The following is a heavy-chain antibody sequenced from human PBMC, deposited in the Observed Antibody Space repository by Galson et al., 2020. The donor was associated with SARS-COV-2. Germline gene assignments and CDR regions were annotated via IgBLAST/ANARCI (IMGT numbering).Heavy chain of an antibody. V-gene: IGHV3-23*01. CDR3: AKDGDAMVRGVENWFDS. Sequence: GGSLRLSCAASGFTFSRYAMHWVRQAPGMGLEWVSGISGHGGNKYYTDSVKGRFTISRDNSKNTLYLQMNGLRVEDTALYYCAKDGDAMVRGVENWFDSWGQGTLVTVSS. CDR1: GFTFSRYA. D-gene: IGHD3-10*01. J-gene: IGHJ5*01. CDR2: ISGHGGNK.